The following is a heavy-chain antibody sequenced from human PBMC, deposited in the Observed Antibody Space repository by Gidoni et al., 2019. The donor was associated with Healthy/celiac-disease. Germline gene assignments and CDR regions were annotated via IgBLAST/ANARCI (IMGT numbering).Heavy chain of an antibody. Sequence: EVQLVESGGGLVQPGRSLRRSCAGSAFTFDDYAMHWVRQAPGKGLEWVSGISWNSGSIGYADSVKGRFTISRDNAKNSLYLQMNSLRAEDTALYYCAKSGLQVGGPSSPWGQGTLVTVSS. CDR3: AKSGLQVGGPSSP. D-gene: IGHD6-25*01. J-gene: IGHJ5*02. CDR2: ISWNSGSI. CDR1: AFTFDDYA. V-gene: IGHV3-9*01.